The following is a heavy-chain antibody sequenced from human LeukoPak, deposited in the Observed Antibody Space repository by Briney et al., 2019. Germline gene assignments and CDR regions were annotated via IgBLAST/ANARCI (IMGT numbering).Heavy chain of an antibody. CDR3: ARVQLANDY. V-gene: IGHV1-18*04. D-gene: IGHD6-13*01. Sequence: ASVKVSCKASGYTFTGYYMHWVRQAPGQGLEWMGWISAYNGNTNYAQKLQGRVTMTTDTSTSTAYMELRSLRSDDTAVYYCARVQLANDYWGQGTLVTVSS. CDR2: ISAYNGNT. CDR1: GYTFTGYY. J-gene: IGHJ4*02.